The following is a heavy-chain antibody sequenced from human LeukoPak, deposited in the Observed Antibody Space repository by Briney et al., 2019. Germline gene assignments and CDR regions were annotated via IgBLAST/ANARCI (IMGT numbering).Heavy chain of an antibody. V-gene: IGHV4-39*07. Sequence: SETLSLTCTVSGGSISSSSYYWGWIRQPPGKGLEWIGSIYYSGSTYYNPSLKSRVTISVGTSKNQFSLKLSSVTAADTAVYYCARDLGDGYNYGYWGQGTLVTVSS. CDR3: ARDLGDGYNYGY. CDR1: GGSISSSSYY. J-gene: IGHJ4*02. CDR2: IYYSGST. D-gene: IGHD5-24*01.